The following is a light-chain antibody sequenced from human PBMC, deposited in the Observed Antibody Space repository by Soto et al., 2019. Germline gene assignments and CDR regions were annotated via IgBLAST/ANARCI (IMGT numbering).Light chain of an antibody. CDR1: SSDVGGYNY. CDR2: EVS. CDR3: NSYKSSSTYVV. J-gene: IGLJ2*01. V-gene: IGLV2-14*01. Sequence: QSALTQPASVSGSPGQSITISCTGTSSDVGGYNYVSWYQQHPGKAPKLMIYEVSNRPTGVSNRFSGSKSGNTASLTISGRQDEDEDDYFCNSYKSSSTYVVFGGGTKLTVL.